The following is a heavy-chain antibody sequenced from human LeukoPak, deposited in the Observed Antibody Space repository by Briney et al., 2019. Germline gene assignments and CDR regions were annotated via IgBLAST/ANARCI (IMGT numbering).Heavy chain of an antibody. CDR1: GASIISSDYY. Sequence: PSETLSLTRTVSGASIISSDYYWSWIRQPPGEGLEWNGYIYYGGSTTYNPPIYCRESTYYNPSLKSRVTIAVDTSKKQFSLRLISVTAADTAIYYCARVHEGDISSYYFDYWGQGTLVTVSS. V-gene: IGHV4-30-4*08. CDR3: ARVHEGDISSYYFDY. CDR2: IYYGGSTTYNPPIYCREST. J-gene: IGHJ4*02. D-gene: IGHD6-6*01.